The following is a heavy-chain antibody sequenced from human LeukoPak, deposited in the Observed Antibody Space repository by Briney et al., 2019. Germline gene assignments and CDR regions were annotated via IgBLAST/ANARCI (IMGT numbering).Heavy chain of an antibody. D-gene: IGHD2-2*01. J-gene: IGHJ6*04. CDR3: ARYIVVVPAAKYGMDV. Sequence: GGSLRLSCAASGFTFSSYSMNWVRRAPGKGLEWVSSISSSSSYIYYADSVKGRFTISRDNAKNSLYLQMNSLRAEDTAVYYCARYIVVVPAAKYGMDVWGKGTTVTVSS. CDR1: GFTFSSYS. CDR2: ISSSSSYI. V-gene: IGHV3-21*01.